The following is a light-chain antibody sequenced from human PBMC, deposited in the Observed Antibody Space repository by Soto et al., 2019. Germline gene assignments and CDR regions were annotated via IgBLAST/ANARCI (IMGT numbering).Light chain of an antibody. J-gene: IGKJ1*01. CDR1: QSVSSNN. Sequence: EIVLTQSPGTLSLSPGERATLSCRASQSVSSNNLAWYQQRPGQAPRVVIYGASTRATGIPERFSGSGSGTDFTLTISRLEPEEFAVYYCQQRANWSPWTFGPGNKVEIK. CDR2: GAS. V-gene: IGKV3D-20*02. CDR3: QQRANWSPWT.